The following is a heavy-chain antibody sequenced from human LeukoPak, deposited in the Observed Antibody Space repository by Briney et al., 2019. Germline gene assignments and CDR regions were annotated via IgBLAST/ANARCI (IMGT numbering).Heavy chain of an antibody. CDR2: VYYGRTT. V-gene: IGHV4-39*01. Sequence: SETLSLTCTASAASISSSSHHWGWIRQSPGKGLEWIGSVYYGRTTYYSPSLDSRVTISLDTSANQFSLQLNSVTAADTAVYYCVRHDGRGGATMGAFDSWGQGSLVTVSS. J-gene: IGHJ5*01. CDR3: VRHDGRGGATMGAFDS. CDR1: AASISSSSHH. D-gene: IGHD4/OR15-4a*01.